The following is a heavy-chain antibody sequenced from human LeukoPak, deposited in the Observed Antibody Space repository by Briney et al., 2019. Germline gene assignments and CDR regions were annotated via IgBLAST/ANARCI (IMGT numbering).Heavy chain of an antibody. D-gene: IGHD3-22*01. J-gene: IGHJ4*02. Sequence: GGSLRLSCSASGFTFSSYAMRWVRQAPGKGLEYVSGVSGNGGTTYYADSVEGRFTISRDNSKNTLYLQMSSLRVEDTAAYYCVKDRRVYYYDSSFDYWGQGTLVTVSS. CDR3: VKDRRVYYYDSSFDY. CDR2: VSGNGGTT. V-gene: IGHV3-64D*09. CDR1: GFTFSSYA.